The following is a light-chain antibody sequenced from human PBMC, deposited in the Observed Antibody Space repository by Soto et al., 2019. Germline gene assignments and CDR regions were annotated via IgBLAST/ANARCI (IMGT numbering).Light chain of an antibody. CDR2: KAS. Sequence: DIQMTQSPSTLSASVGDRVTITCRASQSISSWLALYQQKPGRAPKLLIYKASSIETGVPSRFSGSGSGTEFTRIVSGLQPDEFASSYCEQDGSSSPWTFGQGTKVEIK. J-gene: IGKJ1*01. CDR3: EQDGSSSPWT. CDR1: QSISSW. V-gene: IGKV1-5*03.